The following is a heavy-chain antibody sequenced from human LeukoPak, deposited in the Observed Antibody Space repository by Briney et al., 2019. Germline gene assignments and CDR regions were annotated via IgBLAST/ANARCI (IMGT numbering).Heavy chain of an antibody. CDR3: ARDRYYYDSSGYYASRYYYYYMDV. CDR2: IYYSGST. J-gene: IGHJ6*03. V-gene: IGHV4-59*01. Sequence: PSETLSLTCTVSGGSISSYYWSWIRQPPGKGLEWIGYIYYSGSTNHNPSLKSRVTISVDTSKKQFSLKLSSVTAADTAVYYCARDRYYYDSSGYYASRYYYYYMDVWGKGTTVTVSS. CDR1: GGSISSYY. D-gene: IGHD3-22*01.